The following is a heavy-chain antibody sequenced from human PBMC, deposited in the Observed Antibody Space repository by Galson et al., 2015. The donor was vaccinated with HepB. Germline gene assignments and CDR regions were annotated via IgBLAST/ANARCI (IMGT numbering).Heavy chain of an antibody. CDR1: GFTFSSYA. Sequence: SLRLSCAASGFTFSSYAMHWVRQAPGKGLEWVSAVTGSGDTTFYADSVKGRFTISRDNSRNTVLLQMNSLRAEDTAIYYCAKMQGFFDYWGQGTLVTVSS. V-gene: IGHV3-23*01. J-gene: IGHJ4*02. CDR3: AKMQGFFDY. CDR2: VTGSGDTT.